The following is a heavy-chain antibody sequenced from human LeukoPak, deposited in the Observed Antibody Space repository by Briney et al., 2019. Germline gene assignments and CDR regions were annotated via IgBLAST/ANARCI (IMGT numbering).Heavy chain of an antibody. D-gene: IGHD2-15*01. CDR1: GYTFTGYY. Sequence: ASVEVSCKASGYTFTGYYMHWVRQAPGQGLEWMGWINPNSGGTNYAQKFQGRVTMTRDTSISTAYMELSRPRSDDTAVYYCARNRIDLVWFDPWGQGTLVTVSS. CDR3: ARNRIDLVWFDP. J-gene: IGHJ5*02. CDR2: INPNSGGT. V-gene: IGHV1-2*02.